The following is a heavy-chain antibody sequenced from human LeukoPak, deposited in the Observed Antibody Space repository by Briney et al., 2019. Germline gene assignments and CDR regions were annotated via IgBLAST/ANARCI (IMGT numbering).Heavy chain of an antibody. CDR3: ARSEDFYYMDG. V-gene: IGHV1-46*03. D-gene: IGHD2/OR15-2a*01. CDR1: GYTFTSYY. Sequence: GASVKVSCKASGYTFTSYYMHWVRHPPGQGLEGMGIINPSGGSTSYAQKFQGRVTMTRDTSTSTVYMELSSLRTEDTAVYYCARSEDFYYMDGWGKGTTVTVSS. J-gene: IGHJ6*03. CDR2: INPSGGST.